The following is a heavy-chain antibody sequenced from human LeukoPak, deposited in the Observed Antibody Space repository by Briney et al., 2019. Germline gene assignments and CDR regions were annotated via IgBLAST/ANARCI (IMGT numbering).Heavy chain of an antibody. Sequence: SETLSLTCTVSGGSISSYYWSWIRQPPGKGLEWIGYIYYSGSTNYNPSLKSRVTISVDTSKNQFSLKLSSVTAADTAVYYGARAVAGTCWFDPWGQGTLVTVSS. CDR3: ARAVAGTCWFDP. J-gene: IGHJ5*02. D-gene: IGHD6-19*01. CDR2: IYYSGST. V-gene: IGHV4-59*01. CDR1: GGSISSYY.